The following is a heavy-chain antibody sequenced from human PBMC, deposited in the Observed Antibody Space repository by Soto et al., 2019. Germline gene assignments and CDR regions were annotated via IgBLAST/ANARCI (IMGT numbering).Heavy chain of an antibody. V-gene: IGHV3-30*18. Sequence: GGSLRLSCAASGFTFSSYGMHWVRQAPGKGLEWVAVISYDGSNKYYADSVKGRFTIPRDNSKNTLYLQMNSLRAEDTAVYYCAKVGYYYDSSGYYLDYWGQGTLVTVSS. CDR3: AKVGYYYDSSGYYLDY. CDR1: GFTFSSYG. CDR2: ISYDGSNK. J-gene: IGHJ4*02. D-gene: IGHD3-22*01.